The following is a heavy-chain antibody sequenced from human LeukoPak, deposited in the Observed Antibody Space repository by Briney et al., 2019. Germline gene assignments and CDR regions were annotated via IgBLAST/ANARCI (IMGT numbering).Heavy chain of an antibody. D-gene: IGHD3-22*01. CDR2: IRRITDGGTT. V-gene: IGHV3-15*01. Sequence: PGGSLRLSCAASGFTFSNAWMNWVRQAPRKGLEWVGRIRRITDGGTTEYAAPVKGRFTISRDDSEKTLYLQMDSLKTEDTAIYYCATLHLFYRDSRGYYRASDSWGQGTLVTVSS. CDR1: GFTFSNAW. CDR3: ATLHLFYRDSRGYYRASDS. J-gene: IGHJ4*02.